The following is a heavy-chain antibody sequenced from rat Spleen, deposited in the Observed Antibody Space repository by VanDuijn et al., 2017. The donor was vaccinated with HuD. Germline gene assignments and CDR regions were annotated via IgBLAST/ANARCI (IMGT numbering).Heavy chain of an antibody. CDR1: GLSLTSNS. Sequence: QVQLKESGPGLVQPSQTLSLTCTVSGLSLTSNSVSWIRQPPGKGLAWMGVIWSHGGIDYNSALKSRLSISRDTSKNQVFLKMNSLQSEDTTTYYCARGGGDVFDYWGQGVMVTVSS. V-gene: IGHV2-47*01. CDR3: ARGGGDVFDY. CDR2: IWSHGGI. J-gene: IGHJ2*01. D-gene: IGHD1-1*01.